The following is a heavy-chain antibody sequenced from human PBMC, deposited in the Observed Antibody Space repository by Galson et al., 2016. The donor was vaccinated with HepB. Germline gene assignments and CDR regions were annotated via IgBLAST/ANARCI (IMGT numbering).Heavy chain of an antibody. CDR3: ARVTGSPYWYFDL. CDR2: IYYSGST. CDR1: GGSISRSSDY. Sequence: SETLSLTCTVSGGSISRSSDYWGWIRQPPGKGLEWIGSIYYSGSTYYNPSLKSRVTISVDTSKNQFSLKLSSVTAADTAVYYRARVTGSPYWYFDLWGRGTLVTVSS. J-gene: IGHJ2*01. V-gene: IGHV4-39*01. D-gene: IGHD2-8*02.